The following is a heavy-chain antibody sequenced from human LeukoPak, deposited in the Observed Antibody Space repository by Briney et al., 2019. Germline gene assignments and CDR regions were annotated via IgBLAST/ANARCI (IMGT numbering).Heavy chain of an antibody. V-gene: IGHV4-34*01. Sequence: SETLSLTCAVYGGSFSGYYWSWIRQPPGKGLEWIGEINHSGSTNYNPSLKSRVTISVDTSKNQFSLKLSSVTAADTAVYYCARLIAARPRWGQGTLVTVSS. CDR3: ARLIAARPR. CDR2: INHSGST. CDR1: GGSFSGYY. D-gene: IGHD6-6*01. J-gene: IGHJ4*02.